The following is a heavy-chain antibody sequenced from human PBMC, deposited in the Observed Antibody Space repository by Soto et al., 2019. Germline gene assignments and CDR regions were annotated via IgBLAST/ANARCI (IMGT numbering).Heavy chain of an antibody. CDR1: GFTFDDYA. Sequence: EVQLVESGGGLVQPGRSLRLSCAASGFTFDDYAMHWVRQAPGKGLEWVSGISWNSGSIGYADSVKGRFTISRDNAKNSLYLQMNSLRAEDTALYYCAKVSGDYDSSGYYRNWGQGTLVTVSS. J-gene: IGHJ4*02. V-gene: IGHV3-9*01. CDR3: AKVSGDYDSSGYYRN. D-gene: IGHD3-22*01. CDR2: ISWNSGSI.